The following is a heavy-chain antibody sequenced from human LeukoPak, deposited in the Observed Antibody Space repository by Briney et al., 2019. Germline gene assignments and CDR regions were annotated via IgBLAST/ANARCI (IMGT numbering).Heavy chain of an antibody. Sequence: PSETLSLTCTVSGGSISSYYWSWIRQPPGKGLEWIGYVYYSGSTNYNPSLKSRVTISVDTSKNQFSLKLSSVTAADTAVYYCARQSGVAGSKRGLPDYWGQGTLVTVSS. CDR1: GGSISSYY. V-gene: IGHV4-59*08. D-gene: IGHD6-19*01. CDR2: VYYSGST. CDR3: ARQSGVAGSKRGLPDY. J-gene: IGHJ4*02.